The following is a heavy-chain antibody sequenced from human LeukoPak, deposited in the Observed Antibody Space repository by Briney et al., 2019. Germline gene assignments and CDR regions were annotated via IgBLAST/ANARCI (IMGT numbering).Heavy chain of an antibody. CDR1: GFTFSDYY. D-gene: IGHD6-19*01. J-gene: IGHJ4*02. V-gene: IGHV3-11*01. CDR2: ISSSGSTI. CDR3: ARSSSGWYSYQPFDY. Sequence: GGSLRLSCAASGFTFSDYYMSWIRQAPGKGLEWVSYISSSGSTIYYADSVKGRFTISRDNAKNSLYLQMNSLRAEDTAVYYCARSSSGWYSYQPFDYWGQGTLVTVSS.